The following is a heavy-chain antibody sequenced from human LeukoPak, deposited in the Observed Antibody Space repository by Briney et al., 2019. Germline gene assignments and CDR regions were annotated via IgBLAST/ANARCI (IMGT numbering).Heavy chain of an antibody. CDR3: ARAGRQLEVDY. Sequence: SETLSLTCTVSGGSISSYYWTWIRQPPGKGLEWIGYMYYRGSTNYNPSLKSRVTISVDMSKKQFSLRLSSVTAADTAVYYCARAGRQLEVDYWGQGTLDTVSS. CDR2: MYYRGST. J-gene: IGHJ4*02. CDR1: GGSISSYY. D-gene: IGHD6-6*01. V-gene: IGHV4-59*01.